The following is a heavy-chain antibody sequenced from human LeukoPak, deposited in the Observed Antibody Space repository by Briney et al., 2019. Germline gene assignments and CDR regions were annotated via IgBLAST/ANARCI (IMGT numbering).Heavy chain of an antibody. V-gene: IGHV3-48*03. CDR3: ARDRLGDYDSSGYYDN. CDR2: ISDSGSTI. CDR1: GFTFRSYE. J-gene: IGHJ4*02. D-gene: IGHD3-22*01. Sequence: GGSLRLSCAASGFTFRSYEMNWVRQAPGKGLEWVSYISDSGSTIYYADSVKGRFTISRDNAKNSVYLQMNSLRAEDTAVYYCARDRLGDYDSSGYYDNWGQGTRVTVSS.